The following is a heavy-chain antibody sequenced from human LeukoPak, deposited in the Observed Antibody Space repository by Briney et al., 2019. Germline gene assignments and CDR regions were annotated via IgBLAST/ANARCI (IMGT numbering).Heavy chain of an antibody. CDR2: INPNSGGT. CDR3: ARLGRTTVTADY. D-gene: IGHD4-17*01. CDR1: GYTFTSYG. Sequence: GASVKVSCKASGYTFTSYGISWVRQAPGQGLEWMGWINPNSGGTNYAQKFQGRVTMTRDTSISTAYMELSRLRSDDTAVYYCARLGRTTVTADYWGQGTLVTVSS. J-gene: IGHJ4*02. V-gene: IGHV1-2*02.